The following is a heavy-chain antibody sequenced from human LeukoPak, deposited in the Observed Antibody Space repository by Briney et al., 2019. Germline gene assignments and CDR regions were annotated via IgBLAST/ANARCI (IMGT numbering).Heavy chain of an antibody. CDR3: ARSQNYYGSGDY. J-gene: IGHJ4*02. CDR2: IYYTGKT. CDR1: GDSVSNGNYY. D-gene: IGHD3-10*01. V-gene: IGHV4-61*03. Sequence: SETLSLTCTVSGDSVSNGNYYWSWLRQPPGKALEWIGYIYYTGKTYYNPSLEGRVTILVDTSRNHFSVRLSSVTAADTAVYYCARSQNYYGSGDYWSQGTLVTVSS.